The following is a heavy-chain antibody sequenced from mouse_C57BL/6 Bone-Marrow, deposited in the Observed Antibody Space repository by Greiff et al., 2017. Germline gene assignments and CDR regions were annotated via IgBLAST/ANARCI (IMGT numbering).Heavy chain of an antibody. CDR2: ILPGSGST. CDR3: ARERSTMVTIWYFDV. J-gene: IGHJ1*03. CDR1: GYTFTGYW. Sequence: VKLVESGAELMKPGASVKLSCKATGYTFTGYWIEWVKQRPGHGLEWIGEILPGSGSTNYNEKFKGKATLTVDKSSSTAYMELRSLTSEDSAVYYCARERSTMVTIWYFDVWGTGTTVTVSS. D-gene: IGHD2-2*01. V-gene: IGHV1-9*01.